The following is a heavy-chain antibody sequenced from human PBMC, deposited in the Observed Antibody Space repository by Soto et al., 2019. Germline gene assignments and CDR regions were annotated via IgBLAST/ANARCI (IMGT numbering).Heavy chain of an antibody. CDR1: GGSFSGYY. J-gene: IGHJ6*02. Sequence: SETLSLTCAVYGGSFSGYYWSWIRQPPGKGLEWIGEINHSGSTNYNPSLKSRVTISVDTSKNQFSLKLSSVTAADTAVYYCARGQGSEWLFSSQGHYGMDVWGQGTTVTVS. CDR3: ARGQGSEWLFSSQGHYGMDV. D-gene: IGHD3-3*01. CDR2: INHSGST. V-gene: IGHV4-34*01.